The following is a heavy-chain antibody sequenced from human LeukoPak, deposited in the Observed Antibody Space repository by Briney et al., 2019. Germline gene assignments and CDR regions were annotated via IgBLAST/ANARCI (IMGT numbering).Heavy chain of an antibody. Sequence: PGGSLRLSCAASGFTFSNFAMSWVRQAPGKGLEWVSAISDSGNSTYYADSVKGRFTISRDNSKNTLYLQMNSLTAEDTAVYYCAKRDGAYWGQGTLVTVSS. CDR1: GFTFSNFA. J-gene: IGHJ4*02. V-gene: IGHV3-23*01. CDR3: AKRDGAY. CDR2: ISDSGNST.